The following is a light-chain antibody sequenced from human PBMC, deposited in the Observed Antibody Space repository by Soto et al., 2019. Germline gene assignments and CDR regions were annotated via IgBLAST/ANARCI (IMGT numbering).Light chain of an antibody. V-gene: IGKV3-11*01. Sequence: EVVMAQSPVTLSVSPGDGAALSCRASQSVGNNLAWYQQKPGQAPRLLIYDASNRATGIPARFSGSGSGTDFTLTISRLEPEDFAVYYCQQRNNWPLTFGGGTKVDIK. CDR3: QQRNNWPLT. J-gene: IGKJ4*01. CDR2: DAS. CDR1: QSVGNN.